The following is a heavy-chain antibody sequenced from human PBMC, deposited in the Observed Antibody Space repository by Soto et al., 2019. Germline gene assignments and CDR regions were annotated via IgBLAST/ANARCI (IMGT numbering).Heavy chain of an antibody. V-gene: IGHV2-5*02. CDR2: IYWDDDK. Sequence: SGPTLVNPTQTLTLTCTFSGFSLSTSGVGVGWIRQPPGNALEWLALIYWDDDKRYSPSLKSRLTITKDTSKNQVVLTMTNMDPVDTATYYCAHSLIPNWGSRGAFDYWGQGTLVTVSS. D-gene: IGHD7-27*01. J-gene: IGHJ4*02. CDR3: AHSLIPNWGSRGAFDY. CDR1: GFSLSTSGVG.